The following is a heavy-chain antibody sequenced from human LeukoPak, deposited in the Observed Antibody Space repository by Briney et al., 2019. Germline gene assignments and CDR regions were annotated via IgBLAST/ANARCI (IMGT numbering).Heavy chain of an antibody. Sequence: PGGSLRLSCAASGFTFSSYWMSWVRQAPGKGLEWVANIKQDGSEKYYVDSVKGRFTISRDNAKNSLYLQMNSLRAEDTAVYYCARDRPSFDWPHGMDVWGQGTTVTVFS. CDR3: ARDRPSFDWPHGMDV. V-gene: IGHV3-7*01. CDR2: IKQDGSEK. D-gene: IGHD3-9*01. CDR1: GFTFSSYW. J-gene: IGHJ6*02.